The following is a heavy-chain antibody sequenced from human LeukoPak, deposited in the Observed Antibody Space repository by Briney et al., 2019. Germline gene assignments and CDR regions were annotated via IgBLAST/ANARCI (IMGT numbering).Heavy chain of an antibody. CDR1: GGSISSGGYY. CDR2: IYDSGST. J-gene: IGHJ5*02. D-gene: IGHD5-24*01. Sequence: PSETLSLTCTVSGGSISSGGYYWSWIRQYPGKGLEWNGYIYDSGSTYYNPSLKSRVTISVDTSKNQFSLKLSSVTAADTAVYYCSRDYRDNYGPRGFDPWGQGTLVTVSS. V-gene: IGHV4-31*03. CDR3: SRDYRDNYGPRGFDP.